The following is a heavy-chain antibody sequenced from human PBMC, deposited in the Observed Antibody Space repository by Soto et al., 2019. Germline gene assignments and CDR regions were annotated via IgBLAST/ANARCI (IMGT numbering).Heavy chain of an antibody. CDR2: ISYDGSNK. D-gene: IGHD6-25*01. V-gene: IGHV3-30-3*01. J-gene: IGHJ4*02. CDR3: ARDPTNVSA. CDR1: GFTFSSYA. Sequence: GGSLRLSCAASGFTFSSYAMHWVRQAPGKGLEWVAVISYDGSNKYYADSVKGRFTISRDNSKNTLYLQMNSLRVEDTAVYYCARDPTNVSAWGQGTLVTVSS.